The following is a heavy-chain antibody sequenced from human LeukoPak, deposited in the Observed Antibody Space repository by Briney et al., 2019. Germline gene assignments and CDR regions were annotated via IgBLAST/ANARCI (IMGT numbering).Heavy chain of an antibody. CDR1: GGTFSSYA. CDR2: IIPIFGTA. J-gene: IGHJ3*02. V-gene: IGHV1-69*01. Sequence: GASVKVSCKASGGTFSSYAISWVRQAPGQGLEWMGGIIPIFGTANYAQKFQGRVTITADESTSTAYMELSGLRSEDTAVYYCARAEDCSSTSCYKYSFGAFDIWGQGTMVAVSS. D-gene: IGHD2-2*02. CDR3: ARAEDCSSTSCYKYSFGAFDI.